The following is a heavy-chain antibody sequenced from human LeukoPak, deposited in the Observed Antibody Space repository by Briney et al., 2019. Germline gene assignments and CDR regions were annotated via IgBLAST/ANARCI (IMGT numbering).Heavy chain of an antibody. V-gene: IGHV3-23*01. D-gene: IGHD3-22*01. J-gene: IGHJ4*02. CDR3: AKNYYDSSGYYSVFDY. CDR1: GFTFSSYA. CDR2: ISGSGGST. Sequence: PGGSLRLSCAASGFTFSSYAMGWVRQAPGKGLEWVSAISGSGGSTYYADSVKGRFTISRDNSKNTLYLQMNSLRAEDTAVYYCAKNYYDSSGYYSVFDYWGQGTLVTVSS.